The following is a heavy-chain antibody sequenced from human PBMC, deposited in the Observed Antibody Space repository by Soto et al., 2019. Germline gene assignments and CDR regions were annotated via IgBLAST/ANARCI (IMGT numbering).Heavy chain of an antibody. Sequence: VQLVQSGGEVKKPGASGKVSCKASGDTFTNYGISWVRQAPGQGLEWMGWINVYNGNTKYAQKVQGRVTMTTDTSTSTAYMELRSLRSDDTAVYYCARGVGSGSYYNQYNWFDPWGQGTLVIVSS. J-gene: IGHJ5*02. V-gene: IGHV1-18*01. D-gene: IGHD3-10*01. CDR2: INVYNGNT. CDR3: ARGVGSGSYYNQYNWFDP. CDR1: GDTFTNYG.